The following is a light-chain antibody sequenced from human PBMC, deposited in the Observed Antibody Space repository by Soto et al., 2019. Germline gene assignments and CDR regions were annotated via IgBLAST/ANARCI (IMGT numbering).Light chain of an antibody. V-gene: IGKV4-1*01. CDR2: WAS. CDR1: QNLLYSSNNKNY. Sequence: DIVMTQSPDSLAVSLGERATINCKSSQNLLYSSNNKNYLAWYPQKPGQPPKLLIYWASTRESGVPDRFSGSGSGTDFTLTIRSLQAEDVAVYYCQQYVRTPLTFGGGTKVEIK. CDR3: QQYVRTPLT. J-gene: IGKJ4*01.